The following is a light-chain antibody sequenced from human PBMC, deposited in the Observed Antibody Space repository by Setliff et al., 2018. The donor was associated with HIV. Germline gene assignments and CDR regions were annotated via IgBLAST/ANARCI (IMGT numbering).Light chain of an antibody. Sequence: LTQPASVSGSPGQSITISCTGTSSDVGTYNLVSWYQQHPGKAPKLMISEVSKRPSGVSNRFSGSKSGNTASLTISGLQAEDEADYYCCSYAGSTTYVVFGGGTKGTVL. V-gene: IGLV2-23*02. CDR3: CSYAGSTTYVV. CDR2: EVS. J-gene: IGLJ2*01. CDR1: SSDVGTYNL.